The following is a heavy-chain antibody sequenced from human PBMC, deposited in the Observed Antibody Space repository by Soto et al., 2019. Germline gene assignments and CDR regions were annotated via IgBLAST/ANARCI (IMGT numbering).Heavy chain of an antibody. CDR1: GFTFSSYS. Sequence: GGSLRLSCAASGFTFSSYSMNWVRQAPGKGLEWVSYISSSSSTIYYADSVKGRFTISRDNAKNSLYLQMNSLRDEDTAVYYCARDSHYDRDRSDAFDIWGQGTMVTVSS. V-gene: IGHV3-48*02. D-gene: IGHD3-22*01. J-gene: IGHJ3*02. CDR3: ARDSHYDRDRSDAFDI. CDR2: ISSSSSTI.